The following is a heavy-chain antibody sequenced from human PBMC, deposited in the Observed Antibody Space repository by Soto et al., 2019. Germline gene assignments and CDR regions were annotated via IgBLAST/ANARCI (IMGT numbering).Heavy chain of an antibody. CDR3: ATGVDTAKSGY. CDR2: VYYNGNT. D-gene: IGHD5-18*01. Sequence: VQLVESRGDLIQPGGSLRLSCAASGFSFNYNHMTWVRQAPGRGPEWVSTVYYNGNTYHADSVKGRFTISRDTSKNMLYLQMNSLRAEDTAVYYCATGVDTAKSGYWGQGTLVTVSS. V-gene: IGHV3-53*01. CDR1: GFSFNYNH. J-gene: IGHJ4*02.